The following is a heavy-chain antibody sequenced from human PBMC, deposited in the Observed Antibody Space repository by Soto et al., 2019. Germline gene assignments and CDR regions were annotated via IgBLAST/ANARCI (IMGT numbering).Heavy chain of an antibody. CDR1: GYTFITYG. CDR2: ISPYNGNT. J-gene: IGHJ5*02. V-gene: IGHV1-18*01. D-gene: IGHD6-19*01. Sequence: QVQLVQSGVEVKKPGASVKVSCKASGYTFITYGISWLRQAPGQGPEWMGWISPYNGNTNYAQRVQGRVTMTTDTSTSTAYMELRSLRSDDTAVYYCARDGASDWCTRGNWFDPGGQGTLVTVSS. CDR3: ARDGASDWCTRGNWFDP.